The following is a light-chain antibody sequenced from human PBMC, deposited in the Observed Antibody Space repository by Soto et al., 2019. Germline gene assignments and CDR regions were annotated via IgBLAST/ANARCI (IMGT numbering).Light chain of an antibody. CDR2: DVS. CDR1: QSVSGTY. V-gene: IGKV3-20*01. CDR3: QQYGTSPLT. J-gene: IGKJ5*01. Sequence: IVLTQSPGTLSSSPGERATLSCRASQSVSGTYFAWYQQKPGQAPRLLIYDVSSRATGIPDRFSGSGSGADFTLTISRLEPEDFAVYYCQQYGTSPLTFGQGTRLEIK.